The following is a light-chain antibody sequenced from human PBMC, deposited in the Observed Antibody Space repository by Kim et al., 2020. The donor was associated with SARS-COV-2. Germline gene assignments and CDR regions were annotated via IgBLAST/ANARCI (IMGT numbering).Light chain of an antibody. CDR2: WAS. V-gene: IGKV4-1*01. Sequence: DIVMTQSPDSLSVSLGERATINCKSSQSALFNSNNNNKNYLSWYQQKPGQPPKLLIYWASTRESGVPDRFSGSGSGTDFTLTISSLQAEDVAVYYCQEYYNAPLTFGGGTKVDIK. CDR3: QEYYNAPLT. CDR1: QSALFNSNNNNKNY. J-gene: IGKJ4*01.